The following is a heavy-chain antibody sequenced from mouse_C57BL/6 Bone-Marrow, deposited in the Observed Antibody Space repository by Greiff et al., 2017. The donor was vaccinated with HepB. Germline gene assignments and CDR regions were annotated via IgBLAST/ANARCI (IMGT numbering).Heavy chain of an antibody. CDR2: IYPGSGST. CDR1: GYTFTSYW. CDR3: ARLVIIRSYYYAMDY. V-gene: IGHV1-55*01. J-gene: IGHJ4*01. Sequence: QVQLQQPGAELVKPGASVKMSCKASGYTFTSYWITWVKQRPGQGLEWIGDIYPGSGSTNYNEKFKSKATLTVDTSSSTAYMQLSSLTSEDSAVYYCARLVIIRSYYYAMDYWGQGTSVTVSS. D-gene: IGHD1-1*01.